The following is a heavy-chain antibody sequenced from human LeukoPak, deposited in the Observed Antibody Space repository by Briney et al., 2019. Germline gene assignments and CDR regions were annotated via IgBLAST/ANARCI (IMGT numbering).Heavy chain of an antibody. CDR2: IGADSGDTHGDT. D-gene: IGHD4-11*01. CDR1: GYRLRNHG. J-gene: IGHJ2*01. CDR3: ARGSSPYNWYFDL. V-gene: IGHV1-18*01. Sequence: ASVKVSCKASGYRLRNHGISWVRQAPGQGLEWMEWIGADSGDTHGDTHYAEKLQGRVTMTTDTSTDTAYMDLRSLTSDDTAVYYCARGSSPYNWYFDLWGRGTLVTVSS.